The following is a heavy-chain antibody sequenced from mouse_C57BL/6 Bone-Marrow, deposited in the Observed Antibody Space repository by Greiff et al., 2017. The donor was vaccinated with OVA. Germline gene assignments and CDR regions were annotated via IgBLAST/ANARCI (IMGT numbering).Heavy chain of an antibody. CDR3: ARSDDGYYAYFDY. CDR1: GYTFTSYW. Sequence: QVQLQQSGAELARPGASVKLSCKASGYTFTSYWMHWVKQRPGQGLEWIGRIHPSDSDTNYNQKFKGKATLTVDKSSSTAYMQLSSLTSEDSAVYFCARSDDGYYAYFDYWGQGTTLTVSS. D-gene: IGHD2-3*01. CDR2: IHPSDSDT. J-gene: IGHJ2*01. V-gene: IGHV1-74*01.